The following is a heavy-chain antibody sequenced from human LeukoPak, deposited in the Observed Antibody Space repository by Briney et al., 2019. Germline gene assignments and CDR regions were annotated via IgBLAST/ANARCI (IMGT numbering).Heavy chain of an antibody. CDR2: IYYSGST. V-gene: IGHV4-59*01. D-gene: IGHD3-3*01. Sequence: SETLSLTCSVSGDSIRRYYWSWIRQPPGKGLEWVGYIYYSGSTNYNPSLKSRVTISLDTSKNQFSLKLSSVTAADTAVYYCARSENYDFWSGYYIGHWGQGTLVTVSS. J-gene: IGHJ4*02. CDR1: GDSIRRYY. CDR3: ARSENYDFWSGYYIGH.